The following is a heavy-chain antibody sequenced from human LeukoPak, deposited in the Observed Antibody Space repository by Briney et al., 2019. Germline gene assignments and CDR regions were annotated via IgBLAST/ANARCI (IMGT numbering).Heavy chain of an antibody. D-gene: IGHD3-10*01. CDR3: ARDPYYYGSGSYYNT. Sequence: ASVKVSCKASGYTFTSYDINWVRQATGQGLEWMGWMNPNSGNTGYAQKFQGRVTMTRNTSISTAYMELSGLRSEDTAVYYCARDPYYYGSGSYYNTWGQGTLVTVSS. V-gene: IGHV1-8*01. CDR1: GYTFTSYD. CDR2: MNPNSGNT. J-gene: IGHJ5*02.